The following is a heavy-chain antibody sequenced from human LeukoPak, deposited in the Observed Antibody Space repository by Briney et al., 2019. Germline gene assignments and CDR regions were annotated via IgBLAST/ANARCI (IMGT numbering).Heavy chain of an antibody. J-gene: IGHJ4*02. V-gene: IGHV1-18*01. CDR1: GYTFTSFG. CDR3: VRDLGVDTSMISFDY. CDR2: ISAYNGNT. D-gene: IGHD5-18*01. Sequence: GASVKVSCKASGYTFTSFGISWVRQAPGQGLEWMGWISAYNGNTRSAQKFQGRVTMTTDTSTSTAYMEVRSLRSDDTAVFYCVRDLGVDTSMISFDYWGQGTLVTVSS.